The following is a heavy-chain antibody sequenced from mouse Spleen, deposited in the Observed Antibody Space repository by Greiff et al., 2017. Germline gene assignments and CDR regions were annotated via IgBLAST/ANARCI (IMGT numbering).Heavy chain of an antibody. V-gene: IGHV1-42*01. CDR3: ARLLSFAY. CDR1: GYSFTGYY. CDR2: INPSTGGT. Sequence: EVQGVESGPELVKPGASVKISCKASGYSFTGYYMNWVKQSPEKSLEWIGEINPSTGGTTYNQKFKAKATLTVDKSSSTAYMQLKSLTSEDSAVYYCARLLSFAYWGQGTLVTVSA. J-gene: IGHJ3*01.